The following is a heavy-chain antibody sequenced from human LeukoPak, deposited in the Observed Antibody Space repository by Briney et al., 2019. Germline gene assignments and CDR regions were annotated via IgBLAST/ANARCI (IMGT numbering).Heavy chain of an antibody. CDR2: IYYSGST. CDR3: ASISRYYYDSSGYSHPFDY. J-gene: IGHJ4*02. Sequence: SETLSLTCTVSGGSISSYYWSWIRQPPGKGLEWIGYIYYSGSTNYNPSLKSRVTISVDTSKNQFSLKLSSVTAADTAVYYCASISRYYYDSSGYSHPFDYWGQGTLVTVSS. CDR1: GGSISSYY. V-gene: IGHV4-59*01. D-gene: IGHD3-22*01.